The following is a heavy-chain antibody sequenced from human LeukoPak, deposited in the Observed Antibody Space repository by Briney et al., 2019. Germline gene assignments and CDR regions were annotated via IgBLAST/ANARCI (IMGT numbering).Heavy chain of an antibody. CDR1: GYTFTGYY. V-gene: IGHV1-2*04. Sequence: GASVKVSCKASGYTFTGYYMHWVRQAPGQGLGWMGWSNPNIGGTDYAQKFQGWGTMTRDTSISTAYMELSRLRSDDTAVDYCAREKGWVIGTMVRGVDYGMDVWGKGTTVTVSS. CDR3: AREKGWVIGTMVRGVDYGMDV. CDR2: SNPNIGGT. D-gene: IGHD3-10*01. J-gene: IGHJ6*04.